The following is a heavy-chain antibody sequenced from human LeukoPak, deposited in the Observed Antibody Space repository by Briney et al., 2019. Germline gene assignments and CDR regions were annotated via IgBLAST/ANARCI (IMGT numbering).Heavy chain of an antibody. Sequence: TPSETLSLTCTVSGGSISSYYWSWIRQPPGKGLEWIGYIYTSGSTNYNPSLKSRVTISVDTSKNQFSLKLSSVTAADTAVYYCARESPHGWLRSPYNWFDPWGQGTLVTVSS. CDR1: GGSISSYY. V-gene: IGHV4-59*01. CDR2: IYTSGST. CDR3: ARESPHGWLRSPYNWFDP. D-gene: IGHD5-12*01. J-gene: IGHJ5*02.